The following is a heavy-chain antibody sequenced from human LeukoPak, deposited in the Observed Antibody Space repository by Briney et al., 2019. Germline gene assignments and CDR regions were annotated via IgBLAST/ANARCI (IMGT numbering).Heavy chain of an antibody. V-gene: IGHV3-11*04. J-gene: IGHJ3*02. CDR2: ISSRSSNK. Sequence: GGSLRLSCAASGFTFSNHYMSWIRQAPGKGLVWVSYISSRSSNKYYADSVKGRFTISRDNAKNSLYLQMDSLRVEDTAVYYCAREGWDLNALDIWGQGTMVTVPP. CDR1: GFTFSNHY. CDR3: AREGWDLNALDI. D-gene: IGHD1-26*01.